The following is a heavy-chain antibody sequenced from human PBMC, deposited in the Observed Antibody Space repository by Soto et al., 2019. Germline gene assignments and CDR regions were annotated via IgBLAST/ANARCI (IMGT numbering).Heavy chain of an antibody. CDR3: ASFYYDSSGYYLDY. J-gene: IGHJ4*02. CDR1: GFTVSSNY. Sequence: PGGSLRLSCAASGFTVSSNYMSWVRQAPGKGLEWVSVIYSGGSTYYADSVKGRFTISRDNSKNTLYLQMNSLRAEDTAVYYCASFYYDSSGYYLDYWGQGTLVTVSS. D-gene: IGHD3-22*01. V-gene: IGHV3-53*01. CDR2: IYSGGST.